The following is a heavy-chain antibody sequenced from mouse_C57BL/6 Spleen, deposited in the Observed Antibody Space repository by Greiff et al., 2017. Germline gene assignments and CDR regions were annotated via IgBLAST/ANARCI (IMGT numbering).Heavy chain of an antibody. CDR1: GYTFTDYT. CDR2: INTSSGYT. Sequence: QVQLQQSGADLARPGASVKMSCKASGYTFTDYTMHWVQQTPGQGLEWIGYINTSSGYTKYNQKFKDQATMTADKSSSTAYMQLSSLTSEDAAVYYCARSVAYWGQGTLVTVSA. V-gene: IGHV1-4*01. CDR3: ARSVAY. J-gene: IGHJ3*01.